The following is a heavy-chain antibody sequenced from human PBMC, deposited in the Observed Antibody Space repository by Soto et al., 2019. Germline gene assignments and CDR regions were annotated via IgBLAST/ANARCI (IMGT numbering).Heavy chain of an antibody. CDR2: VQMGGTT. Sequence: PSETLSLTCAVSGASVRSYHWSWIRQAAGKGLEWIGRVQMGGTTNYNPSLKTRVTMSLDTSKNEVSLRMTSVTAADTAVYFCAKDRSTMRWFDPWGQGILVTVSS. CDR3: AKDRSTMRWFDP. J-gene: IGHJ5*02. CDR1: GASVRSYH. D-gene: IGHD1-1*01. V-gene: IGHV4-4*07.